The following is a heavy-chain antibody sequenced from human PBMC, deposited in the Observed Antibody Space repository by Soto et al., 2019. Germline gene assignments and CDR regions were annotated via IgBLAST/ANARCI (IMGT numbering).Heavy chain of an antibody. Sequence: PSETLSLTCTVSGGSVNSGTSYWAWLRQSPGKSLEWIGLISYGGTTFYSVSLNSRGTMSVDTSKNQFSLKLSSVTAADTAIYYCGRLNHEDFNRNRDWFDPWGQGILVTVSS. CDR2: ISYGGTT. J-gene: IGHJ5*02. CDR3: GRLNHEDFNRNRDWFDP. V-gene: IGHV4-39*01. CDR1: GGSVNSGTSY.